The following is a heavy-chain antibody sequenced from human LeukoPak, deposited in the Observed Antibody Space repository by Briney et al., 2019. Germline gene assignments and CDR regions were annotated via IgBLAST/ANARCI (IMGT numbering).Heavy chain of an antibody. CDR2: IYYTGST. CDR1: GGSITSSNYY. D-gene: IGHD3-10*01. J-gene: IGHJ6*02. CDR3: ATHEGGSGSQPYGMDV. V-gene: IGHV4-39*01. Sequence: KPSETLSLTCTVSGGSITSSNYYWGWIRQPPGKGLEWIGSIYYTGSTHYNPSLKSRLTISVDTSKSQFALKLSSVTAADTAVYYCATHEGGSGSQPYGMDVWGQGTTVTVSS.